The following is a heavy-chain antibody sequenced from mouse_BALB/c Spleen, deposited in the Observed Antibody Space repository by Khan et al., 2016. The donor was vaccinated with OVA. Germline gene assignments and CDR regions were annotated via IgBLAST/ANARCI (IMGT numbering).Heavy chain of an antibody. CDR3: ARPPFTTALYFCV. V-gene: IGHV5-9-3*01. CDR2: VSTGGTYT. CDR1: GFTFSDYA. D-gene: IGHD1-2*01. J-gene: IGHJ1*01. Sequence: EVELVESGGGLVKPGGSLKLSCAASGFTFSDYAMSWVRQTPEKRLEWVATVSTGGTYTSFPDSVKGRFTISRDNAKNTLYLQMNSLRSEDSAMYYCARPPFTTALYFCVWGAGTTVTVSS.